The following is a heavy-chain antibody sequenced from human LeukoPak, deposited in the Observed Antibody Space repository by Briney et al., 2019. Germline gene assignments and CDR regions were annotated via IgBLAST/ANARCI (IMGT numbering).Heavy chain of an antibody. D-gene: IGHD4-23*01. V-gene: IGHV4-39*01. CDR1: GGSISSTDYC. J-gene: IGHJ4*02. CDR3: ARTLDTVVRAYFDS. CDR2: IYYSGDT. Sequence: SETLSLTCTVSGGSISSTDYCWGWIRQPPGKELEWIGSIYYSGDTYYNPSLKCRVTMSIETSKNQFSLKLSSVTAADTAVYYCARTLDTVVRAYFDSWGQGSLVIVSS.